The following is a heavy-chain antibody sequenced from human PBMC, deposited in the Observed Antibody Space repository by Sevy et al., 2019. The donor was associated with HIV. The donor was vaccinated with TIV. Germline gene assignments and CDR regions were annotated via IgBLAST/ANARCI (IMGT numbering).Heavy chain of an antibody. CDR2: IWYDGSNK. J-gene: IGHJ6*03. V-gene: IGHV3-33*06. CDR3: ANDGREFRGVLITPLPPYYYIDV. CDR1: GFTFRNYG. D-gene: IGHD3-10*01. Sequence: GGSLRLSCAASGFTFRNYGMHWVRQAPGKGLEWVAVIWYDGSNKYFADSVKGRFTISRDNSRNTLYLQMNSLRAEDTAVNYCANDGREFRGVLITPLPPYYYIDVWGKGTRVTVSS.